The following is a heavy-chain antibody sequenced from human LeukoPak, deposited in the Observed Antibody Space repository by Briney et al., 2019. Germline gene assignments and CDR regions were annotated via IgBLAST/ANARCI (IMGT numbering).Heavy chain of an antibody. D-gene: IGHD4/OR15-4a*01. J-gene: IGHJ4*02. CDR3: ASTNLLDY. CDR2: IKADGSEK. Sequence: GGSLRLSCSVSGFTFSNYWVNWVRQAPGKGLEWVANIKADGSEKYYVYSVKGRFTSSRDNAKNSLHLQMNSLSVEDTAVYYFASTNLLDYWGQGTLVTVPS. V-gene: IGHV3-7*01. CDR1: GFTFSNYW.